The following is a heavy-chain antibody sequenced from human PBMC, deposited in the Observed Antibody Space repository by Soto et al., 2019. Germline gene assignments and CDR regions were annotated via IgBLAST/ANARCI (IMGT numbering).Heavy chain of an antibody. Sequence: GGSLRLCCAASGFTFATYAMSWVRQAPGKGLEWVSAVSGSGGSTYYADSVKGRFTISRDNSKNTLYLQVNSLRAEDTAVYYYAKYGEYGSGYVLDVFDIWGKGTMVTVSS. CDR3: AKYGEYGSGYVLDVFDI. J-gene: IGHJ3*02. V-gene: IGHV3-23*01. CDR2: VSGSGGST. D-gene: IGHD3-3*01. CDR1: GFTFATYA.